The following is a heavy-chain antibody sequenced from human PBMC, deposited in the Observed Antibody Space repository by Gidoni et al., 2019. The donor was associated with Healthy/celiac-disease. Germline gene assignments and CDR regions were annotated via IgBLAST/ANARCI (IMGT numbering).Heavy chain of an antibody. CDR3: ARGEGGGFLDY. CDR1: GFPFSGPS. V-gene: IGHV3-73*02. D-gene: IGHD3-16*01. CDR2: IRIKYNGDAT. Sequence: EVQLVESGGGLVQPGGSLRLSCAASGFPFSGPSMHWVRQASGQGLEGVGRIRIKYNGDATEYAASVKGRFTISRDDSKNTAYLQMNSLKAEDTAVYYCARGEGGGFLDYWGQGTLVTVSS. J-gene: IGHJ4*02.